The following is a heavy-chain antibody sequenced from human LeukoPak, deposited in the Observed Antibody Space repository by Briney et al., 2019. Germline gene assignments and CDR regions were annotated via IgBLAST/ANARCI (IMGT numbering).Heavy chain of an antibody. CDR2: ISGSGGIT. V-gene: IGHV3-23*01. CDR3: AREIAVAGGY. CDR1: GFTFSSYA. Sequence: GGSLRLSCAASGFTFSSYAMSWVRQAPGKGLEWVSGISGSGGITYYADSVKGRFTISRDNSKNTLYLQMNSLRAEDTAVYYCAREIAVAGGYWGQGTLVTVSS. J-gene: IGHJ4*02. D-gene: IGHD6-19*01.